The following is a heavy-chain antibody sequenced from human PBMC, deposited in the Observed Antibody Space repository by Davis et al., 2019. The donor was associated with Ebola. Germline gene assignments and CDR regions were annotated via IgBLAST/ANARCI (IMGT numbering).Heavy chain of an antibody. CDR2: ISDRSEHT. V-gene: IGHV3-23*01. CDR1: GFTFTTYT. J-gene: IGHJ4*02. CDR3: TNRLVNHFDY. Sequence: PWGPLRLSFAASGFTFTTYTMHWVRQAPSTGFEWVSTISDRSEHTQYADSVKGRFTISRDYSKNTVFLHMNTLRAEDTAIYYCTNRLVNHFDYWGQGTLVTVSS. D-gene: IGHD6-19*01.